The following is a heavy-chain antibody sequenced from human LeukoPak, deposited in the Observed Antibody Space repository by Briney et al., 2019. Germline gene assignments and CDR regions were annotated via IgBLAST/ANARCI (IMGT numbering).Heavy chain of an antibody. CDR3: AREYSSSSGTTEAFDI. CDR1: GYTFTGYY. D-gene: IGHD6-6*01. J-gene: IGHJ3*02. CDR2: INPNSGGT. Sequence: ASVKVSCKASGYTFTGYYMHWVRQAPGQGLEWMGWINPNSGGTNYAQKFQGRVTMTRDTSISTAYVELSRLRSDDTAVYYCAREYSSSSGTTEAFDIWGQGTMVTVSS. V-gene: IGHV1-2*02.